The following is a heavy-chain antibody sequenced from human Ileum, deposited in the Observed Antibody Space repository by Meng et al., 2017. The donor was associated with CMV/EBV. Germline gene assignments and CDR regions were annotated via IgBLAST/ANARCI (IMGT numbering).Heavy chain of an antibody. CDR3: AKDRDGGYNFGNGYFDY. D-gene: IGHD5-18*01. J-gene: IGHJ4*02. Sequence: GGSLRLSCAASGFTFSSYAMSWVRQAPGRGLEWVSSINGGGGYIFYADSVKGRFTISRDNAKNSLYLQLSALRAEDTAVYYCAKDRDGGYNFGNGYFDYWGQGVLVTVSS. CDR1: GFTFSSYA. V-gene: IGHV3-21*04. CDR2: INGGGGYI.